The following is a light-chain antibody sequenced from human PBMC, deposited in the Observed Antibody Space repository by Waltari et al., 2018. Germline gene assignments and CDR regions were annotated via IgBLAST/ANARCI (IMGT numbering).Light chain of an antibody. CDR2: DAS. CDR3: QQRSKWPWS. V-gene: IGKV3-11*01. Sequence: CRASQSVNSQLAWYQHKPGQAPRLLIYDASIRVTGISARFSGSGSGTDFTLTISSLEPEDSAVYYCQQRSKWPWSFGQGTKVEIK. CDR1: QSVNSQ. J-gene: IGKJ1*01.